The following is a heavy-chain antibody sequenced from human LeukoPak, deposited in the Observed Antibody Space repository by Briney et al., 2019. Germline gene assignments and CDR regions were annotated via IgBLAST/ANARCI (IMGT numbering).Heavy chain of an antibody. J-gene: IGHJ4*02. CDR1: GYTFTGYY. CDR2: INPNSGGT. D-gene: IGHD3-10*01. CDR3: ARDPGLLWFGELSSSFDY. Sequence: ASVKVSCKASGYTFTGYYMHWVRQAPGQGLEWMGWINPNSGGTNYAQKFQGRVTMTRDTSISTAYMELSRLRSDDTAVYYCARDPGLLWFGELSSSFDYWGQGTLVTVSS. V-gene: IGHV1-2*02.